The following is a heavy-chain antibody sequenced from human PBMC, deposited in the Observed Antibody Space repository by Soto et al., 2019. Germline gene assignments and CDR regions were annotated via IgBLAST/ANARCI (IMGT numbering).Heavy chain of an antibody. CDR2: VSPYNRNT. CDR3: ARYDHGDYVRVTDY. CDR1: GYTFTNYG. V-gene: IGHV1-18*04. D-gene: IGHD4-17*01. Sequence: QVQLVQSGGEVKKPGASVKVSCKASGYTFTNYGINWVRQAPGQGLEWMGWVSPYNRNTNYAQKLQGRVTMTTDTSTSTAHMELRGLRSDDTAVYYCARYDHGDYVRVTDYWGQGTLVTVSS. J-gene: IGHJ4*02.